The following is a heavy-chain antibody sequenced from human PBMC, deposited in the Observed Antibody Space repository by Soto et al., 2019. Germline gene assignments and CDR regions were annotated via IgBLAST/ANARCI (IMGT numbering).Heavy chain of an antibody. CDR3: VGTGTTDDF. J-gene: IGHJ1*01. Sequence: VQLQGSGPGLVKPSQTLSLTCTVSGASGNTGDHYWSYIRQPPGKGLEWLGYIFYSGDTYYNPSLKSRANISLNTSRNQFSMTLTSVTDADTAVYYCVGTGTTDDFWGQGTLVTVSS. D-gene: IGHD1-7*01. V-gene: IGHV4-30-4*01. CDR2: IFYSGDT. CDR1: GASGNTGDHY.